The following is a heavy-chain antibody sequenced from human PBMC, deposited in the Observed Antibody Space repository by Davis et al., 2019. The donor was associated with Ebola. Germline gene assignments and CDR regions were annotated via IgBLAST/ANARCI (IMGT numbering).Heavy chain of an antibody. CDR2: IYYSGST. D-gene: IGHD1-26*01. V-gene: IGHV4-59*11. Sequence: PSETLSLTCTVSGGSISSHYWSWIRQPPGKGLEWIGYIYYSGSTNYNPSLKSRVTISVDTSKNQFSLKLSSVTAADTAVYYCARGAVGSYYYYYYMDVWGKGTTVTVSS. CDR3: ARGAVGSYYYYYYMDV. CDR1: GGSISSHY. J-gene: IGHJ6*03.